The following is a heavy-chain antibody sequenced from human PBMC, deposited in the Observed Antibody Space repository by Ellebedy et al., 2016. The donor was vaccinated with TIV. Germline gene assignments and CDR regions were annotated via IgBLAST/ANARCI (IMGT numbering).Heavy chain of an antibody. CDR1: GYTFSGYY. CDR2: INGNSGGT. V-gene: IGHV1-2*02. D-gene: IGHD5-18*01. Sequence: ASVKVSXXASGYTFSGYYMHWVRQAPGQGLEWMGWINGNSGGTMYAQSFQGRVSMTRDTPISTVFMELSGLRSDDTAVYYCAREKGRYSDYWGQGTLVVVSS. J-gene: IGHJ4*02. CDR3: AREKGRYSDY.